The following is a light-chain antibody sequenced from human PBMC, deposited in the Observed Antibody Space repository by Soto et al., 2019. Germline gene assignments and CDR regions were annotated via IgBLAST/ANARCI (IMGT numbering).Light chain of an antibody. Sequence: IVLTQSPGPLSLSPGERATLSCRSSQSVSSSYLAWYQQKPGQAPSLLIYGTSSRATGIPDRFSGSGSGTDFTLTISRLEPEDFAVYYCQQYGSSSWTFGQGTKVDIK. J-gene: IGKJ1*01. CDR2: GTS. CDR1: QSVSSSY. CDR3: QQYGSSSWT. V-gene: IGKV3-20*01.